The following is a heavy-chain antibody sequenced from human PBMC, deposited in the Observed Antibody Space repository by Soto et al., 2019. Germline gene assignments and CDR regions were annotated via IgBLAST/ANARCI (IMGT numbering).Heavy chain of an antibody. CDR2: IYYSGST. Sequence: SETLSLTCTVSGGSISSSNYYWSWIRQPPGKGLEWIGYIYYSGSTYYNPSLKSRVTISVDTSKNQFSLKLSSVTAADTAVYYCARVGLGSGSWYFDYWGQGTLVTVSS. J-gene: IGHJ4*02. CDR1: GGSISSSNYY. CDR3: ARVGLGSGSWYFDY. D-gene: IGHD3-22*01. V-gene: IGHV4-30-4*01.